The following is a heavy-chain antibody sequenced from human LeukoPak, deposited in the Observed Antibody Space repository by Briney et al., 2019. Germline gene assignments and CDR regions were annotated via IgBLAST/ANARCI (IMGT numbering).Heavy chain of an antibody. J-gene: IGHJ5*02. Sequence: SQTLSLTCTVSGGSISSGDYYWSWIRQPPGKGLEWIGLIYTSGSTNYNPSLKSRVTMSVDTSKNQFSLKLSSVTAADTAVYYCARGVDIVVVPAAMKGDWFDPWGQGTLVTVSS. CDR1: GGSISSGDYY. CDR2: IYTSGST. D-gene: IGHD2-2*03. CDR3: ARGVDIVVVPAAMKGDWFDP. V-gene: IGHV4-61*02.